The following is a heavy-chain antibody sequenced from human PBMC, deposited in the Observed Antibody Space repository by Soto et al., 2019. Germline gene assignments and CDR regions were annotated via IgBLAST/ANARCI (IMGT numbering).Heavy chain of an antibody. CDR3: AKALYYYDSSPLDH. CDR2: INSDGTDS. V-gene: IGHV3-43D*04. Sequence: TGGSLRLSCAAAGFDFEYFAMHWVRQAPGKGLEWVSLINSDGTDSYYMDSVRGRFTISRDNGKNSLYLQMDRLRPEDTAFYFCAKALYYYDSSPLDHWGRGTLVTVSS. D-gene: IGHD3-22*01. CDR1: GFDFEYFA. J-gene: IGHJ4*02.